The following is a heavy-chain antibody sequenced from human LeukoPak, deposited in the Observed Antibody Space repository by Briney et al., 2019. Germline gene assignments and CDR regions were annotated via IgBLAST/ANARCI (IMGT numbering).Heavy chain of an antibody. CDR2: IYYSGST. J-gene: IGHJ3*02. V-gene: IGHV4-59*01. CDR3: ARGVLAYCGGDCYDDAFDI. CDR1: GGSISSCY. Sequence: SETLSLTCTVSGGSISSCYWSWIRQPPGKGLEWIGYIYYSGSTNYNPSLKSRVTISVDTSKNQFSLKLSSVTAADTAVYYCARGVLAYCGGDCYDDAFDIWGQGTMVTVSS. D-gene: IGHD2-21*02.